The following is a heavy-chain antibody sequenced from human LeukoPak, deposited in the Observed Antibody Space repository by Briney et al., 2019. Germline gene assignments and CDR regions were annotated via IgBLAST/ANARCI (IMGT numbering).Heavy chain of an antibody. D-gene: IGHD3-9*01. J-gene: IGHJ6*03. CDR2: IRSNPYGGTT. CDR3: AKGYSPNGRHFDYYFYYMDV. Sequence: GVSLRLSCTASGFTFGDYAMSWVRQAPGKGLAWVGFIRSNPYGGTTEYAGSVKGRFTISRDDSKRIAYLQMHSLRAADTAVYYCAKGYSPNGRHFDYYFYYMDVWGKGTPVTVPS. V-gene: IGHV3-49*04. CDR1: GFTFGDYA.